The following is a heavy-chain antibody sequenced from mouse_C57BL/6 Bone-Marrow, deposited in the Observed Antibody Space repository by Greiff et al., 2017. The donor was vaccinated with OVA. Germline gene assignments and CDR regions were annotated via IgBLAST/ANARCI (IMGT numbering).Heavy chain of an antibody. V-gene: IGHV1-55*01. CDR1: GYTFTSYW. CDR3: ARLGKLSTMITYFDC. D-gene: IGHD2-4*01. Sequence: QVQLQQPGAELVKPGASVKMSCKASGYTFTSYWITWVKQRPGQGLEWIGDIYPGSGSTNYNEKFKSKATLTVDTSSSTAYMQLSSLTSEDSAVYYCARLGKLSTMITYFDCWGQGTTLTVSS. J-gene: IGHJ2*01. CDR2: IYPGSGST.